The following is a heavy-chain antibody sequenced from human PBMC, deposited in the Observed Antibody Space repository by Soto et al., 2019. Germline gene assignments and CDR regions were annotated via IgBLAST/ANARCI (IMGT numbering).Heavy chain of an antibody. V-gene: IGHV3-23*01. Sequence: GGSNRHWYRASGLKCGDYAMSWVSQAQGKGLEWVSAISGSGGSTYYADSVKGRFTISRDNSKNTLYLQMNSLRAEDTAVYYCAKVNYGGNPTDFDYWGQGTLVTGSS. CDR1: GLKCGDYA. J-gene: IGHJ4*02. CDR3: AKVNYGGNPTDFDY. CDR2: ISGSGGST. D-gene: IGHD4-17*01.